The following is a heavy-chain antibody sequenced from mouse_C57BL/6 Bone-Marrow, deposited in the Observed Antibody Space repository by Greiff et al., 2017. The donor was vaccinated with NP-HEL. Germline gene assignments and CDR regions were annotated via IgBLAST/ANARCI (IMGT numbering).Heavy chain of an antibody. J-gene: IGHJ1*03. Sequence: DVMLVESGGGLVQPKGSLKLSCAASGFTFNTYAMQWVRQAPGKGLEWVARIRSKSSSYATYYAVSVKDRFTISRDDSQSMLYLQINNLKTEDTAMYYRVRFGDYWYFDVWGTGTTVTASS. CDR2: IRSKSSSYAT. CDR1: GFTFNTYA. V-gene: IGHV10-3*01. CDR3: VRFGDYWYFDV. D-gene: IGHD2-13*01.